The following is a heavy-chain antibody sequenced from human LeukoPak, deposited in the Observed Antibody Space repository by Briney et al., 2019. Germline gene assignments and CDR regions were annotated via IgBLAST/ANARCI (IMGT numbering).Heavy chain of an antibody. J-gene: IGHJ4*02. Sequence: AAVTVSCTASGYTFTDYYMHWVRQAPGQGLEWMGWINPNDGDRNYAQKFQGRVAMTRDTSISTAHMEVSRLRSDDTAVYYCARANFLYCSSSTCLFDYWGQGTLVTVSS. V-gene: IGHV1-2*02. CDR2: INPNDGDR. CDR1: GYTFTDYY. D-gene: IGHD2-2*01. CDR3: ARANFLYCSSSTCLFDY.